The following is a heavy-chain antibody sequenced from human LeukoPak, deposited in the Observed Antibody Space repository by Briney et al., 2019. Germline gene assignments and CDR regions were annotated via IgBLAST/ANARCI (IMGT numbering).Heavy chain of an antibody. D-gene: IGHD1-26*01. Sequence: SVKVSCKASGGTFSSYAISWVRQAPGQGLEWMGGIIPIFGTANYAQKFQGRVTITADESTSTAYMELRSLRSDDTAVYYCARSGRGTYYYFDLWGQGTLVTVSS. V-gene: IGHV1-69*13. J-gene: IGHJ4*02. CDR2: IIPIFGTA. CDR1: GGTFSSYA. CDR3: ARSGRGTYYYFDL.